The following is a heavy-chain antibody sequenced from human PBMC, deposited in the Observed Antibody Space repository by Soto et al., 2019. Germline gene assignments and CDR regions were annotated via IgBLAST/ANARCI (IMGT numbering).Heavy chain of an antibody. Sequence: GGSLRLSCAASGFTFSSYAMSWVRQAPGKGLEWVSAISGSGGSTYYADSVKGRFTISRDNSKNTLYLQMNSLRAEDTAVYYCARRSETKIITMIFGVVIAPVDYWGQGTLVTVSS. J-gene: IGHJ4*02. CDR3: ARRSETKIITMIFGVVIAPVDY. CDR1: GFTFSSYA. D-gene: IGHD3-3*01. CDR2: ISGSGGST. V-gene: IGHV3-23*01.